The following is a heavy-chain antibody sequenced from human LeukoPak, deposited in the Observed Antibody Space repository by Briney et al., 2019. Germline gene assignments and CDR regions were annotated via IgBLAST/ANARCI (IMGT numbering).Heavy chain of an antibody. Sequence: PGGSLRLSCAASGFTFSNAWMSWVRQAPGKGLEWVGFIKSKAFRGTTQYAASLKGRFSISRDDFKSIAYLQMNSLKTEDTAVYYCTQTVAGIHDYWGQGTLVTVSS. CDR3: TQTVAGIHDY. J-gene: IGHJ4*02. CDR2: IKSKAFRGTT. D-gene: IGHD6-19*01. V-gene: IGHV3-49*04. CDR1: GFTFSNAW.